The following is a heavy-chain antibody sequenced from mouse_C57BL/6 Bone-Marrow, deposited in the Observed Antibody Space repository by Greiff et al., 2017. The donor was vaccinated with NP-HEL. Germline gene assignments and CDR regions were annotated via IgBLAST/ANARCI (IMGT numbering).Heavy chain of an antibody. CDR3: ARDLSYYGSSGDY. CDR2: ISDGGSYT. J-gene: IGHJ2*01. CDR1: GFTFSSYA. Sequence: EVKVEESGGGLVKPGGSLKLSCAASGFTFSSYAMSWVRQTPEKRLEWVATISDGGSYTYYPDNVKGRFTISRDNAKNNLYLQMSHLKSEDTAMYYCARDLSYYGSSGDYWGQGTTLTVSS. D-gene: IGHD1-1*01. V-gene: IGHV5-4*01.